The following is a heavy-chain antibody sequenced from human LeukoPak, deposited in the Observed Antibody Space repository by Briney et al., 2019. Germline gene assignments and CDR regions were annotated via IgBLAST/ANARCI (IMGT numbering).Heavy chain of an antibody. CDR3: ARTLIARAVISFDY. J-gene: IGHJ4*02. D-gene: IGHD3-10*01. V-gene: IGHV5-51*01. CDR2: NYPGDSDT. Sequence: GESLKISCKGSGYSFTSYWIGWVRQMPGKGLEWMGINYPGDSDTTYSPSFQGQVTISADKSVSTAYLQWSSLRASDTAMYYCARTLIARAVISFDYWGQGSLVTVSS. CDR1: GYSFTSYW.